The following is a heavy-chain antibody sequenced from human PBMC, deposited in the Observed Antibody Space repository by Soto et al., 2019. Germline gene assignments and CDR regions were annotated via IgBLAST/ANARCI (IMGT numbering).Heavy chain of an antibody. CDR1: GYTFTSYG. CDR3: ARARYSSSPGGWFDP. V-gene: IGHV1-18*01. Sequence: DSVKVSCKASGYTFTSYGISWVRQAPGQGLEWMGWISAYNGNTNYAQKLQGRVTMTTDTSTSTAYMELRSLRSDDTAVYYCARARYSSSPGGWFDPWGQGALVTVSS. CDR2: ISAYNGNT. D-gene: IGHD6-13*01. J-gene: IGHJ5*02.